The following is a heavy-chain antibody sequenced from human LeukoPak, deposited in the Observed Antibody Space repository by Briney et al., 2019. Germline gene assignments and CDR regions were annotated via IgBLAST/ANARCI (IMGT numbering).Heavy chain of an antibody. CDR1: GFTFSNAW. CDR3: AREGGVDY. J-gene: IGHJ4*02. CDR2: ISRSGITI. V-gene: IGHV3-11*04. Sequence: GGSLRLSCAASGFTFSNAWMSWVRQAPGKGLEWVSYISRSGITIFYADSVKGRFTISRDNAKNSLYLQMNSLRAEDTAFYYCAREGGVDYWGRGTLVTVSS. D-gene: IGHD3-16*01.